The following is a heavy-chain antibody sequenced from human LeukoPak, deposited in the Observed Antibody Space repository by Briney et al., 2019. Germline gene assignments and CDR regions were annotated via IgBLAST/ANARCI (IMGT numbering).Heavy chain of an antibody. D-gene: IGHD2-2*01. CDR2: IYTSGST. J-gene: IGHJ5*02. V-gene: IGHV4-61*02. Sequence: PSETLSLTCTVSGGSISSGSYYWSWIRQPAGKGLEWIGRIYTSGSTNYNPSLKSRVTISVDTSKNQFSLKLSSVTAADMAVYYCAGTCSSTSCRNWFDPWGQGTLVTVSS. CDR1: GGSISSGSYY. CDR3: AGTCSSTSCRNWFDP.